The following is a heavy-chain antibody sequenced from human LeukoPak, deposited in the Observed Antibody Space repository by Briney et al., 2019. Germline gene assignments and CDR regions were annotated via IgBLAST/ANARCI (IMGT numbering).Heavy chain of an antibody. CDR3: ARDGRYYYDSSGYKD. V-gene: IGHV3-7*01. Sequence: PGGSLRLSCAASGFTFSYYWMSWVRQAPGKGLEWVANIKQDGSEKYYVDSVKGRFAISRDNAKNSLYLQMNSLRAEDTAVYYCARDGRYYYDSSGYKDWGQGTLVTASS. CDR1: GFTFSYYW. J-gene: IGHJ4*02. CDR2: IKQDGSEK. D-gene: IGHD3-22*01.